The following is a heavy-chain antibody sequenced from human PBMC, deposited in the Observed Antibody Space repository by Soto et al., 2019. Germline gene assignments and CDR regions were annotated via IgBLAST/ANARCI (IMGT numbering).Heavy chain of an antibody. J-gene: IGHJ3*02. D-gene: IGHD3-22*01. CDR1: GYTFTSYG. V-gene: IGHV1-18*01. CDR2: ISAYNGNT. CDR3: ARSSYYHDSSGYYYDAFDI. Sequence: ASVKVSCKASGYTFTSYGISWVRQAPGQGLEWMGWISAYNGNTNYAQKLQGRVTMTTDTSTSTAYMELRSLRSDDTAVYYCARSSYYHDSSGYYYDAFDIWGQGTMATVSS.